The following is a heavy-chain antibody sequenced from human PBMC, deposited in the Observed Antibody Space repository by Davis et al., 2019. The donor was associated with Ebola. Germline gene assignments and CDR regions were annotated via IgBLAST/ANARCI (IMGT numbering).Heavy chain of an antibody. CDR1: GFTFSSYW. Sequence: GESLKISCRASGFTFSSYWMTWVRQAPGKGLQWVANMNQDGGEKFFADSVKGRFTISRDNAENSLYLQINSLRVEDTAVYYCARQGDGGDYSEAGYWGQGTLVTVSS. CDR3: ARQGDGGDYSEAGY. CDR2: MNQDGGEK. J-gene: IGHJ4*02. D-gene: IGHD2-21*02. V-gene: IGHV3-7*01.